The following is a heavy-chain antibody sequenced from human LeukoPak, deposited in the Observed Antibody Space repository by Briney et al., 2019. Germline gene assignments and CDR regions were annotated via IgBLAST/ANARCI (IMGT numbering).Heavy chain of an antibody. D-gene: IGHD3-22*01. CDR1: GFTFSSYG. V-gene: IGHV3-30*03. J-gene: IGHJ3*02. Sequence: GGSLRLSCAASGFTFSSYGMHWVRQAPGKGLEWVAVISYDGSNKYYADSVKGRFTISRDNSKNTLYLQMNSLRAEDTAVYYCARGFDSSGYHDAFDIWGQGTMVTVSS. CDR3: ARGFDSSGYHDAFDI. CDR2: ISYDGSNK.